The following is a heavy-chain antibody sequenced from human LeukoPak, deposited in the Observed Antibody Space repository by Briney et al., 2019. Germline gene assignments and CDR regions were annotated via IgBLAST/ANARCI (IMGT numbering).Heavy chain of an antibody. D-gene: IGHD3-10*01. CDR1: GFSFTNNA. V-gene: IGHV3-23*01. CDR2: ISSGYTT. Sequence: GGSLRLSCEASGFSFTNNAMSWVRQAPGKGLEWVSGISSGYTTYYADSVKGRFIISRDNSKNTLFLQMNSLRAEDTAVYYCAEDFAQEGTHSVDYWGQGTVVTVSS. J-gene: IGHJ4*02. CDR3: AEDFAQEGTHSVDY.